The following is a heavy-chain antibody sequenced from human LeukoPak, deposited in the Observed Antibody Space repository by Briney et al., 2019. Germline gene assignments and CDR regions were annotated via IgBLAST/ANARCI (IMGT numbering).Heavy chain of an antibody. J-gene: IGHJ4*02. CDR1: GGSISSYY. D-gene: IGHD3-22*01. CDR3: ARARDSSGYYYVPYYFDY. CDR2: IYYSGST. Sequence: SETLSLTCTVSGGSISSYYWSWIRQPPGKGLEWIGYIYYSGSTNYNPSLKSRVTISVDTSKNQFSLKLSSVTAADTAVYYCARARDSSGYYYVPYYFDYWGQGTLVTDSS. V-gene: IGHV4-59*01.